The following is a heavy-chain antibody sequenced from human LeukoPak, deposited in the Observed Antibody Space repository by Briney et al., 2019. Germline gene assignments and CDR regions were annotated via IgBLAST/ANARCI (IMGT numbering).Heavy chain of an antibody. CDR1: GCTFTRYY. CDR2: INPNSGGT. D-gene: IGHD3-16*01. CDR3: ARMVESLKYSYMDV. J-gene: IGHJ6*03. Sequence: ASVKVSCKTSGCTFTRYYIHWVRQAPGQGLEWMGLINPNSGGTNYAQKFQGRVTLTTDTSITTAYMEMSRLRSDDTAVYYCARMVESLKYSYMDVWGKGTTGTVSS. V-gene: IGHV1-2*02.